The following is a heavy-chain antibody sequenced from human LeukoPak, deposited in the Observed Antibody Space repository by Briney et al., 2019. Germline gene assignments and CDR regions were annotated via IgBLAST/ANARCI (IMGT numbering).Heavy chain of an antibody. D-gene: IGHD3-10*01. CDR2: ISTSGST. V-gene: IGHV4-4*07. J-gene: IGHJ4*02. CDR1: GGSISSYY. CDR3: ARGGKFGPY. Sequence: SETLSLTCTVSGGSISSYYWSWIRQPAGKGLESIGHISTSGSTNYNPSLKSRVTMSVDTSKNQFSLSLTSVTAADTAVYFCARGGKFGPYWGQGTLVTVSS.